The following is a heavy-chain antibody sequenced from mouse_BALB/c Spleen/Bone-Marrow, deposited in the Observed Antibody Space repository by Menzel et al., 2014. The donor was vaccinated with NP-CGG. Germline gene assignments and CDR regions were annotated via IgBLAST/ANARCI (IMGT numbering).Heavy chain of an antibody. CDR3: GRGFTDFDY. J-gene: IGHJ2*01. CDR2: IDPANGNT. CDR1: GFNIKDTY. V-gene: IGHV14-3*02. Sequence: VQLQQSGAEFVKPGASVKLSCTASGFNIKDTYMDWVKQRPEQGLEWIGRIDPANGNTKYDPKFQGKATITADTSSNTAYLQLSSLTSEDTAVYYCGRGFTDFDYWDQGTTLTVSS.